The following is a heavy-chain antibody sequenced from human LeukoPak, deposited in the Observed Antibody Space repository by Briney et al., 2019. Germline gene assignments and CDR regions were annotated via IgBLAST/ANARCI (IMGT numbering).Heavy chain of an antibody. CDR3: ARGRYGSGSSFRNYYYMDV. D-gene: IGHD3-10*01. Sequence: SETLSLTCTVSGGSISSYYWSWIRQPPGKGLEWIGEINHSGSTNYNPSLKSRVTISVDTSKNQFSLKLSSVTAADTAVYYCARGRYGSGSSFRNYYYMDVWGKGTTVTVSS. V-gene: IGHV4-34*01. CDR1: GGSISSYY. J-gene: IGHJ6*03. CDR2: INHSGST.